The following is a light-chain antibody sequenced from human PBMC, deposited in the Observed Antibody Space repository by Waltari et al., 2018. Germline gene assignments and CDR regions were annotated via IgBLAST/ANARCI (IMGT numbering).Light chain of an antibody. CDR3: HQSANLPHT. Sequence: EIVLTQSPDFLSVAPKQTVTITCRASRTVSSSLHWYQQKPGQPPKLLIDYASQSVSGVPSGFSGSGSGTDYTLTINDLEAEDVATYFCHQSANLPHTFGQGTKVEIK. V-gene: IGKV6-21*01. J-gene: IGKJ1*01. CDR1: RTVSSS. CDR2: YAS.